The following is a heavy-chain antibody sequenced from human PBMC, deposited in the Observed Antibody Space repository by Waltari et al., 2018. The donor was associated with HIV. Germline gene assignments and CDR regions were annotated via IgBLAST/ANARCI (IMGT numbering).Heavy chain of an antibody. J-gene: IGHJ4*02. V-gene: IGHV3-7*01. Sequence: GWVQPGGSLTLTCEASGFTFSFYWLSWVRQAPGKGLEWVANINQAGTERHYVDSVRGQFTISRDNGKTSLFLQMDNLSVEDTAVYYCATTHGSGDYDNDFDYWGQGTLV. CDR3: ATTHGSGDYDNDFDY. CDR1: GFTFSFYW. D-gene: IGHD3-10*01. CDR2: INQAGTER.